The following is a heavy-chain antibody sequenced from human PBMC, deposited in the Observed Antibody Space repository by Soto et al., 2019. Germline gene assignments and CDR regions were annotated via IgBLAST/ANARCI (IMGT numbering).Heavy chain of an antibody. V-gene: IGHV1-46*01. CDR1: GYTFTSYY. J-gene: IGHJ5*02. Sequence: ASVKVSCKASGYTFTSYYMHWVRQAPGQGLEWMGIINPSGGSTSYAQKFQGRVTMTRDTSTSTVYMELSSLRSEDTAVYYCGGVVEVVPAAYGGGWFDPWGQGTLVTVSS. D-gene: IGHD2-2*01. CDR2: INPSGGST. CDR3: GGVVEVVPAAYGGGWFDP.